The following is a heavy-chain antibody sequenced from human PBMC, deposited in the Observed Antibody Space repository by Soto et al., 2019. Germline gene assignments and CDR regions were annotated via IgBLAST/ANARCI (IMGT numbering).Heavy chain of an antibody. D-gene: IGHD6-25*01. V-gene: IGHV4-59*01. CDR1: GGSISSYY. CDR2: IYYSGST. J-gene: IGHJ3*02. CDR3: ARARRHSDAFDI. Sequence: SEALSLTCTVSGGSISSYYWRWIRQPPGKGLEWIGYIYYSGSTNYNPSLKSRVTISVDTSKNQFSLKLSSVTAADTAVYYCARARRHSDAFDIWGQGTMVTVSS.